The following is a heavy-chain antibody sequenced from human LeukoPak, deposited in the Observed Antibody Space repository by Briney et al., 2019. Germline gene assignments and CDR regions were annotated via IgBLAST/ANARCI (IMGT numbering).Heavy chain of an antibody. CDR1: GFTFSNYA. V-gene: IGHV3-30*04. CDR3: VRDGGDFYGSGSYLAY. J-gene: IGHJ4*02. Sequence: PGGSLRLSCAASGFTFSNYALHWVRQAPGKGLEWVAVISYDGSNKFYADSVRGRFTISRDNSKNTLFLQMNSLRPEDTAVYYCVRDGGDFYGSGSYLAYWGQGTLVTVSS. D-gene: IGHD3-10*01. CDR2: ISYDGSNK.